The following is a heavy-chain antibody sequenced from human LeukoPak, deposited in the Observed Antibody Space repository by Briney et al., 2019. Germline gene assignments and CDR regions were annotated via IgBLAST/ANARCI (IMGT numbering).Heavy chain of an antibody. V-gene: IGHV1-69*05. CDR3: ARAPGDSSGYYPFDAFDI. J-gene: IGHJ3*02. CDR2: IIPIFGTA. CDR1: GGTFSSYA. D-gene: IGHD3-22*01. Sequence: SVKVSCKASGGTFSSYAISWVRQAPGQGLEWKGGIIPIFGTANYAQKFQGRVTITTDESTSTAYMELSSLRSEDTAVYYCARAPGDSSGYYPFDAFDIWGQGTMVTVSS.